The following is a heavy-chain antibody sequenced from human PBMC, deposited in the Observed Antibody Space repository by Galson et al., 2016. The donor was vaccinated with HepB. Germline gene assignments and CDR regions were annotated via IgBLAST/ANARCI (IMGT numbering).Heavy chain of an antibody. D-gene: IGHD4-11*01. Sequence: SLRLSCAASGFTFSSYSMNWVRQAPGKGLEWISYISSSRSTIYSADSVKGRFTTSRDNAKNSLYLQMSSLRDEDTAVYYCARGRTVSTWDLGYWGQGTMVTVSS. J-gene: IGHJ4*02. CDR1: GFTFSSYS. CDR3: ARGRTVSTWDLGY. CDR2: ISSSRSTI. V-gene: IGHV3-48*02.